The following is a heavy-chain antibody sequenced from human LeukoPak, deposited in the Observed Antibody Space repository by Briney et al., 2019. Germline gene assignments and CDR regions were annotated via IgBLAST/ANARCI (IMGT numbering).Heavy chain of an antibody. J-gene: IGHJ4*02. CDR2: IWSDGSNK. CDR3: AKDAQRGFDYSNSLEY. CDR1: GFTFSHYG. V-gene: IGHV3-33*06. Sequence: GGSLRPSCAASGFTFSHYGFHWVRQAPGKGLEWVAVIWSDGSNKYYGDSVKGRFIIYRDDSQNTVYLQMNSLRAEDTGVYYCAKDAQRGFDYSNSLEYWGQGSLVTVSS. D-gene: IGHD4-11*01.